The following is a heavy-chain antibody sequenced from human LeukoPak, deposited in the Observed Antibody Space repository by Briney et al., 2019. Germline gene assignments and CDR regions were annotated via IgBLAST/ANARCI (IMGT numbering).Heavy chain of an antibody. Sequence: MASQTLSLTCTVSGGSISSSSYYWGWIRQPAGKGLEWIGRFYSGSTNYNPSLKRRVTMSVDTSKNQFSLKVSSVTAADTGVYYCARDSRIMGARGAFDYGGQGTLVTVSS. J-gene: IGHJ4*02. CDR2: FYSGST. CDR1: GGSISSSSYY. V-gene: IGHV4-61*02. D-gene: IGHD1-26*01. CDR3: ARDSRIMGARGAFDY.